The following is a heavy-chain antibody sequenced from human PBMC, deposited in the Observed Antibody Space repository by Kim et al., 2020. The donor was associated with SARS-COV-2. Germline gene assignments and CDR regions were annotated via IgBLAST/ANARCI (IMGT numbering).Heavy chain of an antibody. CDR3: AREVDNWDFDC. CDR2: MDPNSGNT. J-gene: IGHJ4*02. CDR1: GYTLTTYE. Sequence: ASVKVSCKASGYTLTTYEINWVRQATGQGLEWMGWMDPNSGNTGYAQKFQGRVTMTRSTSINTAYMELSSLRSEDTAVYYCAREVDNWDFDCWGQGTLVTVSS. D-gene: IGHD1-26*01. V-gene: IGHV1-8*01.